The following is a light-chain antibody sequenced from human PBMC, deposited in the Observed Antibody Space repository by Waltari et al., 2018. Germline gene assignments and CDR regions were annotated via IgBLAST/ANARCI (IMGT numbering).Light chain of an antibody. V-gene: IGKV1-12*01. CDR2: DAS. CDR1: QDISRW. Sequence: DIQMTQSPPSVSASGGDSVIITFRASQDISRWLGWYQQKPGKAPKFLIYDASTLQSGVPSRFSGSGSGTDFTLTISSLQPEDFATYYCQQGDRFPLTFGGGTKVEI. CDR3: QQGDRFPLT. J-gene: IGKJ4*01.